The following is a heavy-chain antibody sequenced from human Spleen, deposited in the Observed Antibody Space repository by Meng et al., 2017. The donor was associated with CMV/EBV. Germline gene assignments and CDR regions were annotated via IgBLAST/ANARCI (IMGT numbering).Heavy chain of an antibody. CDR1: GGSVSSGSYY. CDR2: IYYSGST. J-gene: IGHJ6*02. V-gene: IGHV4-61*01. Sequence: GSLRLSCTVSGGSVSSGSYYWSWIRQPPGKGLEWIGYIYYSGSTNYNPSLKSRVTISVDTSKNQFSLKLSSVTAADTAVYYCARDWCSSTSCYKGGYYYYGMDVWGQGTTVTVSS. CDR3: ARDWCSSTSCYKGGYYYYGMDV. D-gene: IGHD2-2*02.